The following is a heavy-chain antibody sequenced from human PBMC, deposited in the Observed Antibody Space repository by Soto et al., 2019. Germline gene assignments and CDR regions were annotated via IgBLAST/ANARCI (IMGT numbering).Heavy chain of an antibody. CDR2: IRGSGGST. J-gene: IGHJ5*02. D-gene: IGHD6-13*01. Sequence: PGLSLRRSYAASALTFTSSAMSSSRQSPGKGKKRVSAIRGSGGSTYYADSVKGRFTISRDNSKNTLYLQMNSLRAEDTAVYYCAKAGRDGTRWYSLVWFDQWGPGTVVTVHS. CDR1: ALTFTSSA. CDR3: AKAGRDGTRWYSLVWFDQ. V-gene: IGHV3-23*01.